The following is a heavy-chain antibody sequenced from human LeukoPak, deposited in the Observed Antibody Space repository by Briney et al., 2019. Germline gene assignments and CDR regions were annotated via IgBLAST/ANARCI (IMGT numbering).Heavy chain of an antibody. CDR3: TRAPPGMTMMTDY. CDR2: VSTNDGNT. Sequence: ASVKVSCKASGGTFSSYAISWVRQAPGQGLEWMGWVSTNDGNTVYAQRLQGRVTMTTDTFTSVAYMELRSLTSDDTAVYYCTRAPPGMTMMTDYWGQGTLVTVSS. D-gene: IGHD3-22*01. J-gene: IGHJ4*02. V-gene: IGHV1-18*01. CDR1: GGTFSSYA.